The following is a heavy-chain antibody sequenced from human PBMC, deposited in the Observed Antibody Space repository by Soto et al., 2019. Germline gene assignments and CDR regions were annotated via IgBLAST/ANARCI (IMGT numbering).Heavy chain of an antibody. CDR3: ARDPPTGTTLDWADS. D-gene: IGHD1-7*01. CDR1: GFSFSSDS. V-gene: IGHV3-21*01. Sequence: PGGSLRLSCAASGFSFSSDSMGWVRQAPGKGLEWVSSISSSGSFMNYADSVKGRFTISRDNAKNSLYLQMSGLKDEDTAVYYCARDPPTGTTLDWADSWGQGXLVTVYS. CDR2: ISSSGSFM. J-gene: IGHJ4*02.